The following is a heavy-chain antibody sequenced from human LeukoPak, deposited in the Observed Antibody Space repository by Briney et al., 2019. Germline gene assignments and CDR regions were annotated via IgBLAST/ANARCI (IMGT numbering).Heavy chain of an antibody. Sequence: SETLSLTCAVSGGYVNRGTFFWTWLRKPPGKGLEWIGYISNSGSTNYHPSLKSRVTISSDTSKTQFTLKLTSVTAADTAVYYCARSPSGYRFDSWGQGTPVTVSS. CDR3: ARSPSGYRFDS. J-gene: IGHJ4*02. D-gene: IGHD3-22*01. V-gene: IGHV4-61*01. CDR1: GGYVNRGTFF. CDR2: ISNSGST.